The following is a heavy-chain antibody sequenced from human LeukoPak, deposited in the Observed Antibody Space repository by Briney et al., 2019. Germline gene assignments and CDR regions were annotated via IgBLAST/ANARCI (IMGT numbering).Heavy chain of an antibody. V-gene: IGHV4-39*01. Sequence: SETLSLTCTISAASISSSSHHWGWIRQSPGKGLEWIGSIYYGQTIYYNPSLNSRVTISVVTSKDQFTLQLNSVTAADTAVYYCARSEVVQDFDYWGQGTLVTVSS. CDR3: ARSEVVQDFDY. J-gene: IGHJ4*02. CDR1: AASISSSSHH. D-gene: IGHD3-22*01. CDR2: IYYGQTI.